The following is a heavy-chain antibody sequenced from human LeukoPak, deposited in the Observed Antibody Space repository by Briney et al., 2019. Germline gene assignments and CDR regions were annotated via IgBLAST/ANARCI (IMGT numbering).Heavy chain of an antibody. D-gene: IGHD4-17*01. CDR2: SYVTGTT. J-gene: IGHJ4*02. CDR1: DDSISSGSYY. V-gene: IGHV4-61*02. Sequence: SETLSLTCTVSDDSISSGSYYWGWIGQPAGKGLEWIGRSYVTGTTNYNLSLKSRVTISINTSKMQFSLKLRSVTVEDTGVYYCARARLPYGPYFDSWGQGTLVTVSS. CDR3: ARARLPYGPYFDS.